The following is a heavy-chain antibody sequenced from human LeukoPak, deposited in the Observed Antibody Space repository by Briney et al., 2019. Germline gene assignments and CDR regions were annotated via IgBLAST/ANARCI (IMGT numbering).Heavy chain of an antibody. CDR1: GGSISSSNW. J-gene: IGHJ5*02. D-gene: IGHD3-9*01. CDR3: ARRYDILTGYYRRGGWFDP. CDR2: IYHSGSI. V-gene: IGHV4-4*02. Sequence: SETLSLTCAVSGGSISSSNWWSWVRQPPGKGLEWIGEIYHSGSINYNPSLKSRVTISVDTSKNQFSLKLSSVTAADTAVYYCARRYDILTGYYRRGGWFDPWGQGTLVTVSS.